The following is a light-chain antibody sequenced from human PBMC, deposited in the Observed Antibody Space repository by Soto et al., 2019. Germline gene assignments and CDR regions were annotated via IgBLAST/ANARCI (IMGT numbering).Light chain of an antibody. Sequence: QSALTQPASVSGSPGQSITISCTGTSSDVGTYLVSWYQKYPGKAPKLMIYEGSKRPSGVSYRFSGSRSGNTASQTISGLQAEDEADYYCCSYAGSSDVVFGGGTKVTVL. CDR2: EGS. V-gene: IGLV2-23*01. CDR1: SSDVGTYL. CDR3: CSYAGSSDVV. J-gene: IGLJ2*01.